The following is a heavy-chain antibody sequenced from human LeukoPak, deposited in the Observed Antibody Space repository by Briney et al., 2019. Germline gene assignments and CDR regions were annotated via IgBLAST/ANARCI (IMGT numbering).Heavy chain of an antibody. Sequence: SETLSLTCSVTGDSITSNSYHWPWIRQPPGKGLECIGTMYYSGGTYYNPSLKSRVTISIDTSRNQFSLRLSSVTAADTAVYYCVRGGTSSMYNWFDPWGQGTLVIVSS. V-gene: IGHV4-39*07. CDR3: VRGGTSSMYNWFDP. CDR1: GDSITSNSYH. CDR2: MYYSGGT. J-gene: IGHJ5*02. D-gene: IGHD6-13*01.